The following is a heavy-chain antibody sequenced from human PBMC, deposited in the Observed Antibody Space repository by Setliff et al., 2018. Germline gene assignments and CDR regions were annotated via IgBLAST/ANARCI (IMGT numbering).Heavy chain of an antibody. CDR1: GFTFSSYS. Sequence: PGGSLRLSCAASGFTFSSYSMNWVRQAPGKGLEWVSYINSGGTKIYYADSVEGRFTISRDNGKNSLFLQMNSVRAEDTAVYYCARSINGYQQRYDFWGQGALVTVSS. J-gene: IGHJ4*02. V-gene: IGHV3-48*04. CDR2: INSGGTKI. CDR3: ARSINGYQQRYDF. D-gene: IGHD3-16*01.